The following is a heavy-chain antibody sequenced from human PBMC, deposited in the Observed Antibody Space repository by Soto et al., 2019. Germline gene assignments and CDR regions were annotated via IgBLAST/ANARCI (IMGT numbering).Heavy chain of an antibody. CDR1: GFTFSSYG. Sequence: LRLSWAASGFTFSSYGMHWVRQAPGKGLEWGAVISYDGSNKYYADSVKGRFTISRDNSKNTLYLQMNSLRAEDTAVYYCAKDRLDVTLEYYYYGMDVWGQGTTVTVSS. J-gene: IGHJ6*02. CDR3: AKDRLDVTLEYYYYGMDV. V-gene: IGHV3-30*18. CDR2: ISYDGSNK. D-gene: IGHD3-3*01.